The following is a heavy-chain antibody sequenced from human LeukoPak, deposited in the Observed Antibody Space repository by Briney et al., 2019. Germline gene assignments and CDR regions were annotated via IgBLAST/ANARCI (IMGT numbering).Heavy chain of an antibody. V-gene: IGHV3-13*01. J-gene: IGHJ3*01. CDR3: TRGGLEAPCDV. D-gene: IGHD5-24*01. Sequence: GGSLRLSCSASGLTISNYDMHWVRQEKGKGLEWVSSIGTGGHTYYAPSVKGRLTISRENAKNSLYLQMNSLVAGDTAIYYCTRGGLEAPCDVWGQGTMVAVSS. CDR2: IGTGGHT. CDR1: GLTISNYD.